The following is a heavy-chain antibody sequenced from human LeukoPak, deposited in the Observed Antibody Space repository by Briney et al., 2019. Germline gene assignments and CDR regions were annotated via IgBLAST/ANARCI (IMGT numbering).Heavy chain of an antibody. CDR2: IRSKAYGGTT. J-gene: IGHJ4*02. V-gene: IGHV3-49*04. CDR1: GFTFSSYG. Sequence: GGSLRLSCAASGFTFSSYGMHWVRQAPGKGLEWVGFIRSKAYGGTTEYAASVKGRFTISRDDSKSIAYLQMNSLKTEDTAVYYCTKNPSPIFGVVIIPDYWGQGTLVTVSS. D-gene: IGHD3-3*01. CDR3: TKNPSPIFGVVIIPDY.